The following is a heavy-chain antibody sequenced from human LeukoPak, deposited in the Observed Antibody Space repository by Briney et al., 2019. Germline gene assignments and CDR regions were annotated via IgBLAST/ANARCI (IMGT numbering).Heavy chain of an antibody. CDR3: ARLSGSSHPPFDY. D-gene: IGHD1-26*01. V-gene: IGHV4-59*08. CDR1: GGSISSYY. Sequence: PSETLSLTCTVSGGSISSYYWSWIRQPPGKGLEWIGYIYYSGSTYYNPSLKSRVTISVDTSKNQFSLKLTSVTAADPAVYYCARLSGSSHPPFDYWGQGTLVTASS. CDR2: IYYSGST. J-gene: IGHJ4*02.